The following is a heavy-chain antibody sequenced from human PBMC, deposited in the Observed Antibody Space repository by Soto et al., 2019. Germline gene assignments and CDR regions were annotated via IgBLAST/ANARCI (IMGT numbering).Heavy chain of an antibody. CDR1: GFTFGDYA. D-gene: IGHD2-2*01. J-gene: IGHJ4*02. CDR2: IRSKAYGGTT. CDR3: TSGIFPEYCSSTSCYVPPGFADY. Sequence: GGSLRLSCTASGFTFGDYAMSWLRQAPGKGLEWVGFIRSKAYGGTTEYAASVKGRFTISRDDSNSIAYLQMNSLKTEDTAVYYCTSGIFPEYCSSTSCYVPPGFADYWGQGTLVTVSS. V-gene: IGHV3-49*03.